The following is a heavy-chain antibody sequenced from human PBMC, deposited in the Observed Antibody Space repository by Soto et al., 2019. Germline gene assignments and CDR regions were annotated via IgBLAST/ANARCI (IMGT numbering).Heavy chain of an antibody. D-gene: IGHD1-26*01. CDR3: ARGVISWSHYSGGWSYVDS. Sequence: QVQLQQSGAGLLKPSETLSLTCAVYGESFSGYIWTWIRQPPGKGLQWIGQINHSGSANYNPSLKSGVNISVHTSNSKFSVELSSVTAAGTAVYYCARGVISWSHYSGGWSYVDSWGQGTQVTVSS. J-gene: IGHJ4*02. CDR1: GESFSGYI. CDR2: INHSGSA. V-gene: IGHV4-34*01.